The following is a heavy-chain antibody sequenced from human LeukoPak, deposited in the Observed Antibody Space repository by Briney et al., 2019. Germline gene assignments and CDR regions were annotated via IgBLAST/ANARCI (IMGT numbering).Heavy chain of an antibody. D-gene: IGHD5-18*01. Sequence: ASVKVSCKASGYTFIGYYMHWVRQATGQDLDWMGFINPNSWGTNNAQKFQGRVTMTRDTYISTAYMELSRLRSDDTAVYYCARFDTGGSQDFHYWGQGTLVTVSS. J-gene: IGHJ4*02. CDR2: INPNSWGT. V-gene: IGHV1-2*02. CDR1: GYTFIGYY. CDR3: ARFDTGGSQDFHY.